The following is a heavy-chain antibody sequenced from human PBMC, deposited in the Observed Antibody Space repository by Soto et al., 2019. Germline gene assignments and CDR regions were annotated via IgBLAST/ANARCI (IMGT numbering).Heavy chain of an antibody. Sequence: GGSLRLSCVASGFTFSSYAMSWVRQAPGKGLEWVAVISYDGSNKYYADSVKGRFTISRDNSKNTLYLQMNSLRAEDTAVYYCARAQLRYFDWLFGYWGQGTLVTVSS. CDR2: ISYDGSNK. CDR3: ARAQLRYFDWLFGY. J-gene: IGHJ4*02. V-gene: IGHV3-30-3*01. D-gene: IGHD3-9*01. CDR1: GFTFSSYA.